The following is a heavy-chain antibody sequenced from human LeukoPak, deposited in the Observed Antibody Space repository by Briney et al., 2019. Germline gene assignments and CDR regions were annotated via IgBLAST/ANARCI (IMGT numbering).Heavy chain of an antibody. CDR1: GFTFSSYS. D-gene: IGHD1-26*01. V-gene: IGHV3-21*01. CDR2: ISSNSRYI. Sequence: PGGSLRLSCAASGFTFSSYSMNWVRQDPGKGLEWVSSISSNSRYIYYADSVKGRFTISRDNAKNSLYLQMNSLRAEVTAVYYCARGRSLDYWGQGTLVTVSS. CDR3: ARGRSLDY. J-gene: IGHJ4*02.